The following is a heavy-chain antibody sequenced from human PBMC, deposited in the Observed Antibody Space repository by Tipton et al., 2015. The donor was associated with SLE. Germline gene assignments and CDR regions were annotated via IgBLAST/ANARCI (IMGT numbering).Heavy chain of an antibody. CDR2: INHVGRT. D-gene: IGHD2-8*01. V-gene: IGHV4-34*01. J-gene: IGHJ5*02. CDR3: ARGGFIRMGQWFDP. CDR1: GGSISSHY. Sequence: TLSLTCTVSGGSISSHYWSWIRQPPGKGLEWIDDINHVGRTNYNPSLRSRATISIDTSKNQFSLKLTSVTAADTAVYYCARGGFIRMGQWFDPWGQGTLATVSS.